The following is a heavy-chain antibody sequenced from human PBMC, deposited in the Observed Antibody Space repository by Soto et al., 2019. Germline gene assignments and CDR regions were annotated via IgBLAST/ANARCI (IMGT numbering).Heavy chain of an antibody. Sequence: ASVKVSCKASGYTFTGYYVHWVRQAPGQGLEWMGWINPNSGDTYLAQRFQGRVTMNRDTSIGTAYMELRGLTSDDTAEYYCTKGGAIVAAGTRVYLYNAMDVWGQGTTVTVSS. D-gene: IGHD1-26*01. J-gene: IGHJ6*02. CDR2: INPNSGDT. CDR1: GYTFTGYY. CDR3: TKGGAIVAAGTRVYLYNAMDV. V-gene: IGHV1-2*02.